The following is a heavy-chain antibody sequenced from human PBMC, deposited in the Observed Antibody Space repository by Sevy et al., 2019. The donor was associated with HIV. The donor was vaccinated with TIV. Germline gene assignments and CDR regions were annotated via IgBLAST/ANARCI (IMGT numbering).Heavy chain of an antibody. CDR1: GFTFSSYA. V-gene: IGHV3-23*01. Sequence: GGSLRLSCAASGFTFSSYAMSWVRQAPGKGLEWVSAISGSGGSTYYADSVKGRFTISRDNSKNTLYLQMNSLRAEDTAVYYCSKNDFWSGYPIDYRGQGTLVTVSS. D-gene: IGHD3-3*01. CDR3: SKNDFWSGYPIDY. CDR2: ISGSGGST. J-gene: IGHJ4*02.